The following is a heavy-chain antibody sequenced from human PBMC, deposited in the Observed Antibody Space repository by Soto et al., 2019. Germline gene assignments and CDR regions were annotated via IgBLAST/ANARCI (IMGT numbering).Heavy chain of an antibody. CDR2: MDSAGDA. V-gene: IGHV3-13*01. J-gene: IGHJ5*02. Sequence: EVQLVESGGGLVQPGGSLRLSCAASGFTFSRHDMHWVRQVTGKGLEWVSGMDSAGDAKYAASVKGRFTISRENAKNSLHLQMNGLRAGDTAVYYCARGGLRGVSWNWFEAWGQGTLVTVSS. CDR1: GFTFSRHD. D-gene: IGHD3-10*01. CDR3: ARGGLRGVSWNWFEA.